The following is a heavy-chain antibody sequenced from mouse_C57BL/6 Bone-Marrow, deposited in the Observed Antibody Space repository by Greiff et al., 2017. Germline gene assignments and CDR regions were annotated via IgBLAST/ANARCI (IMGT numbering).Heavy chain of an antibody. V-gene: IGHV3-6*01. CDR3: ERDGYYVLAY. D-gene: IGHD2-3*01. J-gene: IGHJ3*01. CDR2: LRYDGSN. CDR1: GYSITSGYY. Sequence: EVQVVESGPGLVKPSQSLSLTCSVTGYSITSGYYWNWIRQFPGNKLEWMGYLRYDGSNNYNPSRKNRISITRDTSTNQFFLKLNSVTTEDTATYYWERDGYYVLAYWGQGTLVTVSA.